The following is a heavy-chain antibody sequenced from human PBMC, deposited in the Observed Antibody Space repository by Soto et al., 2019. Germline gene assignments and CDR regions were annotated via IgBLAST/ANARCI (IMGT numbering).Heavy chain of an antibody. CDR3: ARSAGWYAVQS. J-gene: IGHJ5*02. D-gene: IGHD6-19*01. CDR2: VYHTGTT. Sequence: QVQLQESGPGLVKPSGTLSLTCGVSGDSVSSPYYWCWVRQPPGKGLEWIGEVYHTGTTSYNPSLISRVTISMDKSNNQFSLDLSSVTAADTAVYYCARSAGWYAVQSWGPGTLVIVSS. CDR1: GDSVSSPYY. V-gene: IGHV4-4*02.